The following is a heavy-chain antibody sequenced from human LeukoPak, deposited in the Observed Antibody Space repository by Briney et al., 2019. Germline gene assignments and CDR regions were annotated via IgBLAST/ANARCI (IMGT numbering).Heavy chain of an antibody. CDR3: AKDTGNYGYFYYYYYYMDV. CDR2: ISGSGGST. J-gene: IGHJ6*03. D-gene: IGHD3-10*01. CDR1: GFTFYSYA. Sequence: GGSLRLSCAASGFTFYSYAMTWVRQAPGKGLEWVSAISGSGGSTYYADSAKGRFTISRDNSKNTLYLQMNSLRAEDTAVYYCAKDTGNYGYFYYYYYYMDVWGKGTTVTVSS. V-gene: IGHV3-23*01.